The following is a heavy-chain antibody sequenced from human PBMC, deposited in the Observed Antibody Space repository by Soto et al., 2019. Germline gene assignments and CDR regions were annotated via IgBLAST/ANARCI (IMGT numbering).Heavy chain of an antibody. V-gene: IGHV3-73*01. D-gene: IGHD4-17*01. CDR3: TALGGDSLQDI. CDR2: IRGRSKKFAT. CDR1: GFNFSDSA. J-gene: IGHJ4*02. Sequence: EVQLVESGGGLVQPGGSLKVSCAGLGFNFSDSALHWVRQPSGKGLEWIGRIRGRSKKFATSYATSFRGRFSLSRDVSRNTAYLQMNSLRDDDTGVYFCTALGGDSLQDIWGQGTLVTVSS.